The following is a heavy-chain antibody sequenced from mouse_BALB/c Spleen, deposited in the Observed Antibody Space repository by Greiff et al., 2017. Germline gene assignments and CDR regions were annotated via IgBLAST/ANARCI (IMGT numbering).Heavy chain of an antibody. V-gene: IGHV1S22*01. D-gene: IGHD1-1*01. CDR1: GYTFTSYW. CDR2: IYPGSGST. Sequence: LQQSGSELVRPGASVKLSCKASGYTFTSYWMHWVKQRPGQGLEWIGNIYPGSGSTNYDEKFKSKATLTVDTSSSTAYMQLSSLTSEDSAVYYCTRCYYGSSFDYWGQGTTLTVSS. J-gene: IGHJ2*01. CDR3: TRCYYGSSFDY.